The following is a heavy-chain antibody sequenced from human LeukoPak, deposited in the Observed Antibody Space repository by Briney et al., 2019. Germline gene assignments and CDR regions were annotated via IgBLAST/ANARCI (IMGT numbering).Heavy chain of an antibody. CDR3: ARLPFGEFSGYYFDY. Sequence: ASVKVSCKGSGYTFTSYAMHWVRQAPGQRREWMGWINAGNGNTKYSQKFQGRVTVTTDTSASTAYMELSSLRSEDTAVYYCARLPFGEFSGYYFDYWGQGTLVTVSS. CDR1: GYTFTSYA. CDR2: INAGNGNT. V-gene: IGHV1-3*01. J-gene: IGHJ4*02. D-gene: IGHD3-10*01.